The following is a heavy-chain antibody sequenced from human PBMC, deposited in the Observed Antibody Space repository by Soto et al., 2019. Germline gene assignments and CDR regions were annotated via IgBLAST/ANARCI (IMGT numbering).Heavy chain of an antibody. J-gene: IGHJ5*02. D-gene: IGHD6-13*01. CDR2: INAGNGNT. Sequence: EASVKVSCKASGYTFTSYAMHWVRQAPGQRLEWMGWINAGNGNTKYSQKFQGRVTITRDTSASTAYMELSSLRSEDTAVYYCARDRVAAVGDNWFDPWGQGTLVT. V-gene: IGHV1-3*01. CDR1: GYTFTSYA. CDR3: ARDRVAAVGDNWFDP.